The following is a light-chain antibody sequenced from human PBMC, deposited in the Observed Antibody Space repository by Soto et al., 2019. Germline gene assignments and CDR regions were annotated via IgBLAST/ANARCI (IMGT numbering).Light chain of an antibody. V-gene: IGKV3-15*01. Sequence: EIVMTQSPASLSVSQGERATLSCRASQSAGSCLAWYQQKPGQAPKLLIFGGSLRATGIPARFSGSGSGTDFTLTITSLEPEDFAVYYCQQRSNWPPTFGQGTKVDIK. CDR1: QSAGSC. J-gene: IGKJ1*01. CDR3: QQRSNWPPT. CDR2: GGS.